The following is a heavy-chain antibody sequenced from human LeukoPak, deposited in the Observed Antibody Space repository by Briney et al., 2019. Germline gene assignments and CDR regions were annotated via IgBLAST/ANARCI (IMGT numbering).Heavy chain of an antibody. Sequence: GGFLRLSCAGYGFIFSNAWMNWVRQGPGKGLEWVGRIKSWPDGGTIDYAAPVKGRFTISRDDSRNTVYLQMNSLNSEDTAMYYCATGGYDLDYWGQGTLVTVSS. J-gene: IGHJ4*02. CDR3: ATGGYDLDY. CDR2: IKSWPDGGTI. V-gene: IGHV3-15*07. D-gene: IGHD1-14*01. CDR1: GFIFSNAW.